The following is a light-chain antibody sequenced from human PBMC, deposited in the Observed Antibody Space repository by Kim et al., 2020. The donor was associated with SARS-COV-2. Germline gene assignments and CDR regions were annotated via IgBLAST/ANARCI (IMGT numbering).Light chain of an antibody. V-gene: IGKV3-11*01. CDR1: QSVRSV. CDR3: QQRITWPIA. J-gene: IGKJ5*01. CDR2: DAS. Sequence: EESATLSCRARQSVRSVLAWHQQKPGEAPRLLMDDASTRATGIPARFSGSGSGTDFTLTISTLEPEDAAAYYCQQRITWPIAFGQGTRLEIK.